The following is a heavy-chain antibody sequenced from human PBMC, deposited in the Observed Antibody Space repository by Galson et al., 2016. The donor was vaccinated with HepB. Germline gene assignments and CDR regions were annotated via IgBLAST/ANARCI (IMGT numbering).Heavy chain of an antibody. V-gene: IGHV4-30-2*01. J-gene: IGHJ4*02. CDR2: IFSGGNT. CDR3: ARCVRGYDRYYFDS. Sequence: TLSLTCAVSRVSITTDGYAWTWIRPAPGKGLEWIGYIFSGGNTYYKTSLKSPVTISLDTSKNHFSLKLTYVTAADTALYYCARCVRGYDRYYFDSWGQGTLVSVSS. D-gene: IGHD5-12*01. CDR1: RVSITTDGYA.